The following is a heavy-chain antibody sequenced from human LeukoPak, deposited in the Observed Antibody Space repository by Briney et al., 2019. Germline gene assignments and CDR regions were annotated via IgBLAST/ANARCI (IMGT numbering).Heavy chain of an antibody. CDR2: IYPGDSDT. CDR1: GYSFTSYW. D-gene: IGHD6-13*01. V-gene: IGHV5-51*01. Sequence: GESLKISCKGSGYSFTSYWIGWVRQMPGKGLEWMGIIYPGDSDTRYSPSFQGQVTISADKSISTAYLQWSSLKASDTAMYYCASSPGYSSSYLAGAEYFQHWGQGTLVTVSS. CDR3: ASSPGYSSSYLAGAEYFQH. J-gene: IGHJ1*01.